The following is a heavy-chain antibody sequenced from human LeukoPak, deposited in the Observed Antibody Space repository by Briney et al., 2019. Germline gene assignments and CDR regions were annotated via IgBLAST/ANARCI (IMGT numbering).Heavy chain of an antibody. D-gene: IGHD6-13*01. Sequence: SQTLSLTCAISGDSVSSNSATWNWIRQSPSRGLEWLGRTYYRSKWDSEYAISVKSRITIISDTSNNQHSLYLKSVTPEDTAVYYCARGAAARLDFWGQGTLVTVSS. J-gene: IGHJ4*02. CDR2: TYYRSKWDS. CDR1: GDSVSSNSAT. V-gene: IGHV6-1*01. CDR3: ARGAAARLDF.